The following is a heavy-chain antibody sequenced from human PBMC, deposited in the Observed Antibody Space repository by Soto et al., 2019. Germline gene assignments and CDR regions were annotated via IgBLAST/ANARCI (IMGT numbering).Heavy chain of an antibody. V-gene: IGHV4-31*02. CDR3: ARDSTDYYDSSGYYTDY. Sequence: SLTRSCCGGPISRGGYYSSWKHQHPGNGLEWIGYIYYSGSTYYNPSLKSRVTISVDTSKNQFSLKLSSVTAADTAVYYCARDSTDYYDSSGYYTDYWGQGTLVTVSS. D-gene: IGHD3-22*01. J-gene: IGHJ4*02. CDR2: IYYSGST. CDR1: GGPISRGGYY.